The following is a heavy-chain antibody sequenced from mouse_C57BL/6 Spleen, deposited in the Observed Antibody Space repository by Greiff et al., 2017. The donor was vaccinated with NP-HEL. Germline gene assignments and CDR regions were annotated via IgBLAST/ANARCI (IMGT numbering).Heavy chain of an antibody. Sequence: EVMLVESGEGLVKPGGSLKLSCAASGFTFSSYAMSWVRQTPEKRLEWVAYISSGGDYIYYADTVKGRFTISRDNARNTLYLQMSSLKSEDTAMYYCTRDDYYGSRNFDYWGQCTTLTVSS. CDR1: GFTFSSYA. D-gene: IGHD1-1*01. CDR3: TRDDYYGSRNFDY. V-gene: IGHV5-9-1*02. J-gene: IGHJ2*01. CDR2: ISSGGDYI.